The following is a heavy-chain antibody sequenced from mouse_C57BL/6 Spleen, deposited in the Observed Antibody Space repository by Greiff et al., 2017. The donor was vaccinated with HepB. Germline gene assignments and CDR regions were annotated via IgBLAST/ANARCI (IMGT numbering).Heavy chain of an antibody. D-gene: IGHD4-1*02. CDR3: ASSQLGRTPDY. CDR1: GFTFTDYY. J-gene: IGHJ2*01. Sequence: DVMLVESGRGLVQPGGSLSLSCAASGFTFTDYYMSWVRQPPGKALEWLGFIRNKANGYTTEYSASVKGRFTISRDNSQSILYLQMNALRAEDSATYYCASSQLGRTPDYWGQGTTLTVSS. CDR2: IRNKANGYTT. V-gene: IGHV7-3*01.